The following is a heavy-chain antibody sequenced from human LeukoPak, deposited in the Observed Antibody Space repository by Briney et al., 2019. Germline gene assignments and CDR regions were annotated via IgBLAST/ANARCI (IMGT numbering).Heavy chain of an antibody. CDR3: ARLGYSYVSAFDI. V-gene: IGHV4-59*01. CDR1: GGSMNNYF. J-gene: IGHJ3*02. D-gene: IGHD5-18*01. CDR2: IYYSGSA. Sequence: SETLSLTCTVSGGSMNNYFWTWIRQSPGKGLEWIGYIYYSGSANYNPSLKSRVTMSVDTSKNQFSLNLNSVTAADTAVYYCARLGYSYVSAFDIWGQGTMVTVSS.